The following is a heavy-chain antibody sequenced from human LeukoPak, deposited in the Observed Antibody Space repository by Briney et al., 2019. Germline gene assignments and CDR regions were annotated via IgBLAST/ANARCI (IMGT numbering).Heavy chain of an antibody. CDR1: GFTFSSYW. D-gene: IGHD2-15*01. CDR2: INSDGNSA. V-gene: IGHV3-74*01. J-gene: IGHJ6*02. Sequence: GGSLRLSCAASGFTFSSYWMYWVRQVPGKGLEWLSRINSDGNSASYADSAKGRFTISRDNAKNTLYLQMNSLRAEDTGVYYCTRDFFDTSGLIWYYSGMDVWGQGTTVTVSS. CDR3: TRDFFDTSGLIWYYSGMDV.